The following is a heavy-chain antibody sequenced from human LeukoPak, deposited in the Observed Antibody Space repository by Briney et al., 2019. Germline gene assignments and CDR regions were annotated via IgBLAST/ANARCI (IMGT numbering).Heavy chain of an antibody. CDR1: GSIFTSYW. J-gene: IGHJ6*03. V-gene: IGHV5-51*01. CDR3: ARSYRFSSNRYMDV. Sequence: KPGASLQISCQGSGSIFTSYWIGWGRQLPGKGLEGMGIIYPGDSDTRYSPSLQGQVTISADKSISTAYLQWSSLKASDTAMYYCARSYRFSSNRYMDVGGKGTTVTVSS. D-gene: IGHD3-3*01. CDR2: IYPGDSDT.